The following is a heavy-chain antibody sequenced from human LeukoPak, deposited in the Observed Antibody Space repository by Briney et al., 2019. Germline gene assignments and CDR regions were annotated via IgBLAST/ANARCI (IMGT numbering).Heavy chain of an antibody. CDR1: GGSISSGGYS. J-gene: IGHJ4*02. V-gene: IGHV4-30-2*01. CDR3: ARGAMMVVVDPTDYYFDY. CDR2: IYHSGST. Sequence: SSETLSLTCAVSGGSISSGGYSWSWIRQPPGKGLEWIGYIYHSGSTYYNPSLKSRVTISVDRSKNQFSLKLSSVTAADTAVYYCARGAMMVVVDPTDYYFDYWGQGALVTVSS. D-gene: IGHD3-22*01.